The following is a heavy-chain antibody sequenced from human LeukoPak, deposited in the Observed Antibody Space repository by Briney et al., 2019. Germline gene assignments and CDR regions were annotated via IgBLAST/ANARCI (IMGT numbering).Heavy chain of an antibody. Sequence: SQTLSLTCTVSGGSISSGGYYWSWIRQHPGKGLEWIGYIYYSGSTYYNPSLKSRVTISVDTSKNQFSLKLSSVTAADTAVYYCARVETTVTERYYYYYMDVWGKGTTVTVSS. V-gene: IGHV4-31*03. D-gene: IGHD4-11*01. CDR2: IYYSGST. CDR3: ARVETTVTERYYYYYMDV. J-gene: IGHJ6*03. CDR1: GGSISSGGYY.